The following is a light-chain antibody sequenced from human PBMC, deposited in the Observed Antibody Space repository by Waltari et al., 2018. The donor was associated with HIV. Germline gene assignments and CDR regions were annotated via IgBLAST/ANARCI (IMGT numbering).Light chain of an antibody. CDR2: GAS. J-gene: IGKJ3*01. CDR3: QQYGGALT. V-gene: IGKV3-20*01. CDR1: QSVTSTY. Sequence: EIVLTQSPGTLSLSPGERATLSCRASQSVTSTYLAWYQQNPGQAPRHLIYGASNRATGIPDSFSGSGSGTDFTRTISRLDPEDFAVYYCQQYGGALTFGPGTKVDIK.